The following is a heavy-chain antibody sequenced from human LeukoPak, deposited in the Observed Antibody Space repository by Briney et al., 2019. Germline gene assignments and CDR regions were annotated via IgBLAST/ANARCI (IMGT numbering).Heavy chain of an antibody. D-gene: IGHD2-15*01. CDR2: ISSTSTYI. CDR3: AGGGGNFDY. V-gene: IGHV3-21*01. J-gene: IGHJ4*02. Sequence: GGSLRLSRAASEFTLSRYTINWVRQAPGKGLEWVSSISSTSTYISYADSVKGRFTISRDNAKNPLYLQMNSLRAEDTAVYYCAGGGGNFDYWGQGTLVTVSS. CDR1: EFTLSRYT.